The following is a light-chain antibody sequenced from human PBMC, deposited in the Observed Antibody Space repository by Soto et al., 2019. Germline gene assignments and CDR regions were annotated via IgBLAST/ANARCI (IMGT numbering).Light chain of an antibody. CDR3: QHYNSYSEA. J-gene: IGKJ1*01. CDR1: QTISSW. CDR2: KAS. V-gene: IGKV1-5*03. Sequence: DIQMTQSPSTLSGSVGDRVTITCRASQTISSWLARYQQKPGKAPKLLIYKASTLKSGVPSRFSGSGFGTEFPLTISSLQPDDFATYYCQHYNSYSEAFGQGTKV.